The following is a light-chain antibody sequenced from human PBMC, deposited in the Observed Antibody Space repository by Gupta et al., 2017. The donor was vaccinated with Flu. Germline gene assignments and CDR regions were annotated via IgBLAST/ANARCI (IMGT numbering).Light chain of an antibody. J-gene: IGKJ5*01. CDR2: WAS. Sequence: DIVMTQSPDSLAVSLGERATINCKSSQSVLYSSNNKNYFGWDQQKPRQPPRLLIYWASTRESGVPDRFSGSGSGTDFTLTINNLQAEDVAVYYCQQWHTTPITFGQGTRLEIK. CDR1: QSVLYSSNNKNY. CDR3: QQWHTTPIT. V-gene: IGKV4-1*01.